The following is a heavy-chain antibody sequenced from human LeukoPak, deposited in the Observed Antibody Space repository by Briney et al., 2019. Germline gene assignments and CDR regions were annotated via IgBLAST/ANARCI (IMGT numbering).Heavy chain of an antibody. D-gene: IGHD4-11*01. CDR2: ISWNSGSI. Sequence: PGGSLRLSCAASGFTFDDYAMHWVRQAPGKGLEWVSGISWNSGSIGYADSVKGRFTISRDNAKNSLYLQMNSLRAEDTAVYYCARDRWDYDYSKYYFDYWGQGTLVTVSS. CDR3: ARDRWDYDYSKYYFDY. V-gene: IGHV3-9*01. J-gene: IGHJ4*02. CDR1: GFTFDDYA.